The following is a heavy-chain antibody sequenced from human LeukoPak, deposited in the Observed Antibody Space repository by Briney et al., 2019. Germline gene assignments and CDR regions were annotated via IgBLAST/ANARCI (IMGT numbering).Heavy chain of an antibody. J-gene: IGHJ4*02. CDR3: AKVPLSSSGWDREYYFDY. Sequence: PGESLRLSCAGSGFTFPTYGMHWVRQAQGKGLEWLGYISYDGNKEYYRDSVKGRFTISRDNSKNTLYLQMNSLRAEDTAVYYCAKVPLSSSGWDREYYFDYWGQGTLVTVSS. V-gene: IGHV3-30*18. D-gene: IGHD6-19*01. CDR1: GFTFPTYG. CDR2: ISYDGNKE.